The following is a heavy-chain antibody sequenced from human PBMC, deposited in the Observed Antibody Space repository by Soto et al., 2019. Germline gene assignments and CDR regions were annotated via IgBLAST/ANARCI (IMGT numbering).Heavy chain of an antibody. Sequence: SETLSLTCAVSGYSISSSNWWGWIRQPPGKGLEWIGYIYYSGSTYYNPSLKSRVTMSVDTSKNQFSLKLSSVTAVDTAVYYCARDRVHYDSSGYYLPTTWFDPWGQGTLVTVSS. CDR2: IYYSGST. CDR1: GYSISSSNW. D-gene: IGHD3-22*01. J-gene: IGHJ5*02. V-gene: IGHV4-28*03. CDR3: ARDRVHYDSSGYYLPTTWFDP.